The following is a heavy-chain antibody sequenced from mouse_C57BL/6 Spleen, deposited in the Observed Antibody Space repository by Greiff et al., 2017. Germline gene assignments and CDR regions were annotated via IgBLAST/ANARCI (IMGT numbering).Heavy chain of an antibody. D-gene: IGHD2-5*01. Sequence: EVKLMESGGGLVQPGGSMKLSCVASGFTFSNYWMNWVRQSPEKGLEWVAQIRLKSDNYATHYAESVKGRFTISRDDSKSSVYLQMNNLRAEDTGIYYCTAYYSNFAWFAYWGQGTLVTVSA. CDR1: GFTFSNYW. CDR3: TAYYSNFAWFAY. J-gene: IGHJ3*01. V-gene: IGHV6-3*01. CDR2: IRLKSDNYAT.